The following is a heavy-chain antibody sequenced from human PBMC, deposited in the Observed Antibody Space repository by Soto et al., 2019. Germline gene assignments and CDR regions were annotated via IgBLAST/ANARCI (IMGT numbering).Heavy chain of an antibody. J-gene: IGHJ4*02. CDR1: GGSIGSSSYH. CDR3: ARSISVAMDF. V-gene: IGHV4-39*01. CDR2: IYYSGTT. Sequence: ASETLSLTCTVSGGSIGSSSYHWGWIRQPPGKGLEWIGSIYYSGTTYYNPSLKSRVTISVDTSKNQFSLKLSSVTAADTAVYYCARSISVAMDFWGQGTLVTVSS. D-gene: IGHD6-19*01.